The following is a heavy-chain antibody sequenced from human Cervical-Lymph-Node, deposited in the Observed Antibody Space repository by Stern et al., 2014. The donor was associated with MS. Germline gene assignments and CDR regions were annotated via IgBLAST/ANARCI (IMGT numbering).Heavy chain of an antibody. CDR1: GLTFSSYG. V-gene: IGHV3-30*03. CDR3: ARDYEDTSMLFDH. CDR2: ISYDGNHK. J-gene: IGHJ4*02. Sequence: QLVEYGGALVQPGRSLRLTCAASGLTFSSYGMHWVRQDPDKVLERVTVISYDGNHKYYAASVKGLFTISRDNSKNTLHLQMNSVTPDDTAIYYCARDYEDTSMLFDHWGQGTLVTVSS. D-gene: IGHD2-8*01.